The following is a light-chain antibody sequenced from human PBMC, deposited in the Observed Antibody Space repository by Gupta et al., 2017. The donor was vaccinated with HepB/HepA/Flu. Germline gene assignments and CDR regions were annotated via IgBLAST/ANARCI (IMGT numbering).Light chain of an antibody. CDR3: QQYNNRWT. V-gene: IGKV3-15*01. J-gene: IGKJ1*01. CDR1: QSLGSN. CDR2: GAS. Sequence: EIVMTHSPATLSVSPGERATLSCRASQSLGSNLAWYQQKPGQAPRLLIYGASTRATGIPAMCSGSGSGTEFTLSISSLQSEYFAVYYCQQYNNRWTFGPGTKVEIK.